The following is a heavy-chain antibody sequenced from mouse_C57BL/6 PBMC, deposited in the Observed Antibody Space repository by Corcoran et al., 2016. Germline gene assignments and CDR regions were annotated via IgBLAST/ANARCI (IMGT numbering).Heavy chain of an antibody. CDR3: ARRYYYGSSYDFDY. V-gene: IGHV1-80*01. J-gene: IGHJ2*01. D-gene: IGHD1-1*01. CDR2: IYPGDGDT. Sequence: QVQLQQSGAELVKPGASVKISCKASGYAFSSYWMNWVKQRPGKGLEWIGQIYPGDGDTNYNGKFKGKATLTADKSSRTAYMQLSSLTSEDSAVYFCARRYYYGSSYDFDYWGQGTTLTVSS. CDR1: GYAFSSYW.